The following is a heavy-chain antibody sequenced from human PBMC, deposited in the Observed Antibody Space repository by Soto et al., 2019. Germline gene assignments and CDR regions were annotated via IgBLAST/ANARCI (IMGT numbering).Heavy chain of an antibody. V-gene: IGHV3-23*01. CDR1: GFTFSSYA. Sequence: GGSLRLSCAASGFTFSSYAMSWVRQAPGKGLEWVSAISGSGGSTYYADSVKGRFTISRDNPKNTLYLQMNSLRAEDTAVYYCAKVRSGSYSHDAFDIWGQGTMVTVSS. D-gene: IGHD1-26*01. CDR3: AKVRSGSYSHDAFDI. J-gene: IGHJ3*02. CDR2: ISGSGGST.